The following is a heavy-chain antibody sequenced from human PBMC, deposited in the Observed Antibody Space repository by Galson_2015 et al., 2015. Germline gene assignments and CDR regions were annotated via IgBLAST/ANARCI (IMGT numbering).Heavy chain of an antibody. V-gene: IGHV3-30*04. CDR3: ARDGGAYYFDS. D-gene: IGHD3-16*01. J-gene: IGHJ4*02. CDR1: GFTSSNYA. Sequence: SLRLSCAASGFTSSNYAMHWVRQAPGKGLEWVAIISYDETNKYYADSVKGRFTISKDNSKNTLYLQMSSLGPEDTAVYYCARDGGAYYFDSGGRGTLVTVSS. CDR2: ISYDETNK.